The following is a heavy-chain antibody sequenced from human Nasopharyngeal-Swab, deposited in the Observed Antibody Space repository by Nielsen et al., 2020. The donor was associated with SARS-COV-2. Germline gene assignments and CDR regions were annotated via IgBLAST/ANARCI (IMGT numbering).Heavy chain of an antibody. D-gene: IGHD1-14*01. Sequence: WIRQPPGKGLEWVANIKQDGSEKYYVDSVKGRFTISRDNAKNSLYLQMNSLRAEDTAVYYCASPDNYYYYYMDVWGKGTTVTVSS. CDR3: ASPDNYYYYYMDV. V-gene: IGHV3-7*01. CDR2: IKQDGSEK. J-gene: IGHJ6*03.